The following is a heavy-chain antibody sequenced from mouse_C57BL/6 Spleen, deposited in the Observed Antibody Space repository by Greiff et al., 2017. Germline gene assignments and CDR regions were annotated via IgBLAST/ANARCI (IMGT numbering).Heavy chain of an antibody. CDR1: GYTFTSYW. D-gene: IGHD2-12*01. V-gene: IGHV1-50*01. Sequence: VQLQQPGAELVKPGASVKLSCKASGYTFTSYWMQWVKQRPGQGLEWIGEIDPSDSYTNYNQKFKGKATLTVDTSSSTAYMQLSSLTSEDSAVYYCARRDYKYAMDYWGQGTSVTVSS. J-gene: IGHJ4*01. CDR3: ARRDYKYAMDY. CDR2: IDPSDSYT.